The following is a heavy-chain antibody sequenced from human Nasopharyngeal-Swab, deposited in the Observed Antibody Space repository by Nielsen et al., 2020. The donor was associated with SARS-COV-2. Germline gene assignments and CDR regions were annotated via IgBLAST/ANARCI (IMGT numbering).Heavy chain of an antibody. CDR1: GYTFTGYY. D-gene: IGHD5-24*01. CDR2: INPNSGGT. CDR3: ASPRNRDGYNSFDY. Sequence: ASVNVSCKASGYTFTGYYMHWVRQAPGQGLEWMGRINPNSGGTNYAQKFQGRVTMTRDTSISTAYMELSRLRSDDTAVYYCASPRNRDGYNSFDYWGQGTLVTVSS. V-gene: IGHV1-2*06. J-gene: IGHJ4*02.